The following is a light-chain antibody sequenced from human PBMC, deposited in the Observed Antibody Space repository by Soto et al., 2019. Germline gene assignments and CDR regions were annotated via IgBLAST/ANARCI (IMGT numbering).Light chain of an antibody. J-gene: IGKJ5*01. CDR3: KQSTQLTPT. CDR1: HSVRSD. CDR2: DAS. V-gene: IGKV3-15*01. Sequence: EIVVTQSPATLSVSPGERATLPSRASHSVRSDLAWYQQKPGQSPRLLILDASTRETGIPARCSGSGAGSACTREISRVETDDVGIDDCKQSTQLTPTFGQGTRLEIK.